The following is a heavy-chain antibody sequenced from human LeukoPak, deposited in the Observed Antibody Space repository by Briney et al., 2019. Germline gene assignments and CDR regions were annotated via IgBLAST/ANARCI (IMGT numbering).Heavy chain of an antibody. CDR1: GHTFTGYY. CDR3: ASRKQQLVRSGHSFDY. J-gene: IGHJ4*02. CDR2: INPNSGGT. V-gene: IGHV1-2*02. D-gene: IGHD6-13*01. Sequence: EASVKVSCKASGHTFTGYYMNWVRQAPGQGLEWMGWINPNSGGTNYAQKFQGRVTMTGDTSISTAYMELSSLRSDDTAVYYCASRKQQLVRSGHSFDYWGQGTLVTVSS.